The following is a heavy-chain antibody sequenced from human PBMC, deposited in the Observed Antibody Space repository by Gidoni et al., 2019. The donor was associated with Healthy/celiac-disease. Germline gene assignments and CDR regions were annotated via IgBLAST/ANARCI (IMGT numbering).Heavy chain of an antibody. CDR1: GGSISSYC. D-gene: IGHD2-15*01. J-gene: IGHJ6*03. V-gene: IGHV4-59*01. Sequence: QVQLQESGPGLVKPSETLSLTCTVSGGSISSYCWSWIRQPPGKGLEWIGYIYYSGSTNYNPSLKSRVTISVDTSKNQFSLKLSSVTAADTAVYYCARETQDRYCSGGSCYSAYYYYYYMDVWGKGTTVTVSS. CDR2: IYYSGST. CDR3: ARETQDRYCSGGSCYSAYYYYYYMDV.